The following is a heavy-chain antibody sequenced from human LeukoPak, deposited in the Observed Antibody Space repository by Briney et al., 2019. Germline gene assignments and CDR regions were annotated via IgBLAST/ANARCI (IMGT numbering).Heavy chain of an antibody. D-gene: IGHD5-24*01. CDR3: AKSNGVDRNGYNSDYFDY. V-gene: IGHV3-23*01. CDR1: AFTFNSYA. CDR2: ISGSGGST. J-gene: IGHJ4*02. Sequence: GGSLRLSCAASAFTFNSYAVSWVRQAPGKGLEWVSAISGSGGSTYYADSVKGRFTISRDNSKNMLYLQMNSLRAEDTAVYYCAKSNGVDRNGYNSDYFDYWGQGTLVTVSS.